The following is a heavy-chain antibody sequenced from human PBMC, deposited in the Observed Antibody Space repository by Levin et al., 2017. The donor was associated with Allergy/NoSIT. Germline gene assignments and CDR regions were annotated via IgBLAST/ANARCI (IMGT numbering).Heavy chain of an antibody. D-gene: IGHD2-21*01. CDR1: GGSFSGYY. CDR3: ARGVVGDSGYYFDY. J-gene: IGHJ4*02. Sequence: SETLSLTCAVYGGSFSGYYWSWIRQPPGKGLEWIGEINHSGSTNYNPSLKSRVTISVDTSKNQFSLKLSSVTAADTAVYYCARGVVGDSGYYFDYWGQGTLVTVSS. CDR2: INHSGST. V-gene: IGHV4-34*01.